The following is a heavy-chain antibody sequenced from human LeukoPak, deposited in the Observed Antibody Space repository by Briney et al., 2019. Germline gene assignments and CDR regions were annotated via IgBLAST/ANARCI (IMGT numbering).Heavy chain of an antibody. D-gene: IGHD6-19*01. CDR2: ISYDGSNK. CDR1: GFTFSSYA. V-gene: IGHV3-30*04. J-gene: IGHJ6*02. Sequence: PGGSLRLSCAASGFTFSSYAMHWVRQAPGKGLEWVAVISYDGSNKYYADSVKGRFTISRDNSKNTLYLQMNSLRAEDTAVYYCASGGLAVAGPLYYYYGMDVWGQGTTVTVSS. CDR3: ASGGLAVAGPLYYYYGMDV.